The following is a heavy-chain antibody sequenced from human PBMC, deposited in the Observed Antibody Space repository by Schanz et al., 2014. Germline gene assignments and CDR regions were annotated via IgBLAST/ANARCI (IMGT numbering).Heavy chain of an antibody. CDR2: VSHDGFTK. J-gene: IGHJ3*02. D-gene: IGHD6-19*01. V-gene: IGHV3-30*19. CDR3: ATDYSGGGFPI. Sequence: QVRLVESGGGVVQPGGSLRLSCAASGFTFSTTGMHWVRQAPGKGLEWVSIVSHDGFTKHYADSGRVRFTLSRDNSKNTVYLQMNSLRSEASALYFCATDYSGGGFPIWGQGTMVTVSS. CDR1: GFTFSTTG.